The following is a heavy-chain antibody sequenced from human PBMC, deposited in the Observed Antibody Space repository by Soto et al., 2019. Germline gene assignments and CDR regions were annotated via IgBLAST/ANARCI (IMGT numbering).Heavy chain of an antibody. V-gene: IGHV1-69*12. CDR2: IIPIFGTA. J-gene: IGHJ4*02. D-gene: IGHD3-22*01. CDR3: ARERNYDRSGYPMPFDY. Sequence: QVQLVQSGAEVKKPGSSVKVSCKASGGTFSSYAISWVRQAPGQGLEWMGGIIPIFGTANYAQKFQGRVTITADESTSTAYMELSSLRSEETAVYYCARERNYDRSGYPMPFDYWGQGTLVTVSS. CDR1: GGTFSSYA.